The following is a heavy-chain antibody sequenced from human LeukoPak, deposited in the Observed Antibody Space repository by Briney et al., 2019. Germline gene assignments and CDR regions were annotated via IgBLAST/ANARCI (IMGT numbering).Heavy chain of an antibody. CDR1: GYSFTSYW. CDR3: ARRAVGATQGSYYFDY. Sequence: GESLKIFCKGSGYSFTSYWIGWVRQMPGKGLEWMGIIYPGDSDTRYSPSFQGQVTISADKSISTAYLQWSSLKASDTAMYYCARRAVGATQGSYYFDYWGQGTLVTVSS. CDR2: IYPGDSDT. D-gene: IGHD1-26*01. J-gene: IGHJ4*02. V-gene: IGHV5-51*01.